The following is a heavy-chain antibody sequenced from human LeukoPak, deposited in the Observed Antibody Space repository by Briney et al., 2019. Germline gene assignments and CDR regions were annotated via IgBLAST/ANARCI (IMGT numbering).Heavy chain of an antibody. CDR3: ARGDSMVRGVIPHY. J-gene: IGHJ4*02. V-gene: IGHV4-34*01. Sequence: SETLSLTCAVYDGSFNDYFWSWVRQPPGKGLEWIGEINHSGSTNYNPSLKSRVTISVDTSKNQFSLKLSSVTAADTAVYYCARGDSMVRGVIPHYWGQGTLVTVSS. CDR2: INHSGST. D-gene: IGHD3-10*01. CDR1: DGSFNDYF.